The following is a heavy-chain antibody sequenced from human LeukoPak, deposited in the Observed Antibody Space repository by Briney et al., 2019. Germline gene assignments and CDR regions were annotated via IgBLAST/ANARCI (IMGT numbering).Heavy chain of an antibody. CDR3: AREEGLDY. D-gene: IGHD5-12*01. Sequence: PGGSLRLSCAASGFSFCSFEMNWVRQAPGKGVEWVSYISSSGSTIDYADSVKGRFTISRDNAKNSLYLQMNSLRAEDTAVYYCAREEGLDYWGQGTLVTVSS. CDR2: ISSSGSTI. V-gene: IGHV3-48*03. J-gene: IGHJ4*02. CDR1: GFSFCSFE.